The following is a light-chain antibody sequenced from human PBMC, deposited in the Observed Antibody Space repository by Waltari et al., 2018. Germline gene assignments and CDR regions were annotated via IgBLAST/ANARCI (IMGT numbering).Light chain of an antibody. Sequence: EIVLTQSPGTLSLSPGERTTLSCRASQRVDGNFLAWYQQKPGQAPRLLIFGASNRATGIPDRFSGSGSGTDFTLTISRLEPEDFAVYYCQQYATSPHDYTFGQGTKLEIK. CDR2: GAS. J-gene: IGKJ2*01. V-gene: IGKV3-20*01. CDR3: QQYATSPHDYT. CDR1: QRVDGNF.